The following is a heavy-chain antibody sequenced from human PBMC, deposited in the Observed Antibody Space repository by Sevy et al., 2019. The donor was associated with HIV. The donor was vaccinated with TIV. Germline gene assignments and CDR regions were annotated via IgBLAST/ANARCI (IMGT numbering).Heavy chain of an antibody. Sequence: GGSLRLSCAASGFTFSSYTMNWVRQAPGKGLEWVSSITSGSSYIHYADSVKGRFTISRDNAKNSLYLQMNSRRAEDTAVYYCARDGGCSSTSCILYFNYWGQGSLVTVSS. V-gene: IGHV3-21*01. D-gene: IGHD2-2*01. J-gene: IGHJ4*02. CDR2: ITSGSSYI. CDR1: GFTFSSYT. CDR3: ARDGGCSSTSCILYFNY.